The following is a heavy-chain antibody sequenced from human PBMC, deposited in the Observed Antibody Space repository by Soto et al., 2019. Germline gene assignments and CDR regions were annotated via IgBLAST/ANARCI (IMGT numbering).Heavy chain of an antibody. V-gene: IGHV3-30*03. CDR1: GFTFSSYG. CDR3: ARVRLGYYSGYFDY. Sequence: QVQLVESGGGVVQPGRSLRLSCAASGFTFSSYGMHWVRQAPGKGLEWVAVISYDGSNKYYADSVKGRFTISRDNSKNTLYLQMNSLRAEDTAVYYCARVRLGYYSGYFDYWGQGTLVTVSS. CDR2: ISYDGSNK. D-gene: IGHD3-22*01. J-gene: IGHJ4*02.